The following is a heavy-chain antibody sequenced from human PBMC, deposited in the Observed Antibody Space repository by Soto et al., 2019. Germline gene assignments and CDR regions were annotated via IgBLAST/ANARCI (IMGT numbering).Heavy chain of an antibody. CDR3: ARHIPGVYYYGMDV. CDR1: GGSISSYY. V-gene: IGHV4-59*01. CDR2: IYYSGST. J-gene: IGHJ6*02. D-gene: IGHD2-21*01. Sequence: SETLSLTCTVSGGSISSYYWSWIRQPPGKGLEWIGYIYYSGSTNYNPSLKSRVTISVDTSKNQFSLKLSSVTAADTAVYYCARHIPGVYYYGMDVWGQGTTVTVSS.